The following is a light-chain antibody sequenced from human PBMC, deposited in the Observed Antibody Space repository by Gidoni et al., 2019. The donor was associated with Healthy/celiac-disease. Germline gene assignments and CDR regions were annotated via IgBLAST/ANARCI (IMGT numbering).Light chain of an antibody. CDR1: SSYVGGYNY. J-gene: IGLJ2*01. Sequence: QSALTQPRPVPGSPGPSVTIYCTGTSSYVGGYNYVSWYQQHPGKAPKLMIYDVSKPPSGVPDRFSGYKSGNTASLTISGLQAEDEADYYCCSYAGSYTYVVFGGGTKLTVL. CDR2: DVS. CDR3: CSYAGSYTYVV. V-gene: IGLV2-11*01.